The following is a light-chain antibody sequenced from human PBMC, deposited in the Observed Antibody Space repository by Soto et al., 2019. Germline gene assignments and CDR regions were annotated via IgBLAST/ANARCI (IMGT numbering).Light chain of an antibody. CDR3: LQSNNFPPLT. J-gene: IGKJ4*01. Sequence: MQMTQSPSSVSASVGDRVTITCRASQGISGWLAWYQQKPGKAPKLLIYATSTLQSGVPPRFSGSASGTDFTLTISSLQPEDFATYYCLQSNNFPPLTSGGGTKVEIK. CDR1: QGISGW. CDR2: ATS. V-gene: IGKV1-12*01.